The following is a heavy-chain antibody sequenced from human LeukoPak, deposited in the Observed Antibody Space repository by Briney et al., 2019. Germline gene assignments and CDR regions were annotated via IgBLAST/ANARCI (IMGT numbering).Heavy chain of an antibody. CDR1: GGSISSGGYY. J-gene: IGHJ4*02. D-gene: IGHD6-13*01. CDR3: ARRGHRGSSWWDIGYFDY. Sequence: SETLSLTCTVSGGSISSGGYYWSWIRQHPGKGLEWIGYIYYSGSTYYNPSLKSRVTISVDTSKNQFSLKLSSVTAADTAVYYCARRGHRGSSWWDIGYFDYWGQGTLVTVSS. CDR2: IYYSGST. V-gene: IGHV4-31*03.